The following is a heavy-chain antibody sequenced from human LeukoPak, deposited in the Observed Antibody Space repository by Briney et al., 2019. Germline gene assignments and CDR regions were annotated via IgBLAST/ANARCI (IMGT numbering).Heavy chain of an antibody. J-gene: IGHJ4*02. CDR3: ARQGYGDFDY. Sequence: SETLSLTCTVSGGSISSDYWSWIRQPPGEGLEWIGFMSYSGSTNYNPSLKSRVTISGDTSKNQFSLKLSSVTAADTAVYYCARQGYGDFDYWGRGTLVTVSS. V-gene: IGHV4-59*08. D-gene: IGHD4-17*01. CDR2: MSYSGST. CDR1: GGSISSDY.